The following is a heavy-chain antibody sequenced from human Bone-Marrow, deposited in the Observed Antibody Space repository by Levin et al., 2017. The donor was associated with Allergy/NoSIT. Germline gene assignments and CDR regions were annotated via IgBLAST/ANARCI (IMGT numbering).Heavy chain of an antibody. J-gene: IGHJ6*02. D-gene: IGHD1-1*01. CDR2: ISSSGSTI. CDR1: GFTFSDYY. Sequence: GESLKISCAASGFTFSDYYMSWIRQAPGKGLEWVSYISSSGSTIYYADSVKGRFTISRDNAKNSLYLQMNSLRAEDTAVYYCARCPGTNYYYYGMDVWGQGTTVTVSS. CDR3: ARCPGTNYYYYGMDV. V-gene: IGHV3-11*01.